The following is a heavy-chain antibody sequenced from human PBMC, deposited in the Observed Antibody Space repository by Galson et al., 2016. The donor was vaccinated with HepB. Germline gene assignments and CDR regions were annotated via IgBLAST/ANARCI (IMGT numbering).Heavy chain of an antibody. CDR3: ARRGAYNFGWYFDL. J-gene: IGHJ2*01. V-gene: IGHV5-51*01. Sequence: QSGAEVKKPGESLKISCKGSGYSFSTYWIGWVRQMPGKGLEWMAIIYPGDSNIKYSPSFQGQVTISVEKSISSAYLQWSSLKASDSAMYYCARRGAYNFGWYFDLWGRGTLVTVS. CDR1: GYSFSTYW. CDR2: IYPGDSNI. D-gene: IGHD5-24*01.